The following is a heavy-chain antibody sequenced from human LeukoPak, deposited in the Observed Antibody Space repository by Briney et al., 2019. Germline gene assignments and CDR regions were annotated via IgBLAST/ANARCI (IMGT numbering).Heavy chain of an antibody. CDR1: GGFISSGANS. Sequence: PSETLSLTCAVSGGFISSGANSWSWIRQPPGRGLEWIGYIYQSGSTYDNPSLKSRVTISIDRSKNQFSLNLTSVAAADTAVYYCARRPSGSFFDYWGQGTLVTVSS. CDR3: ARRPSGSFFDY. D-gene: IGHD3-10*01. CDR2: IYQSGST. J-gene: IGHJ4*02. V-gene: IGHV4-30-2*01.